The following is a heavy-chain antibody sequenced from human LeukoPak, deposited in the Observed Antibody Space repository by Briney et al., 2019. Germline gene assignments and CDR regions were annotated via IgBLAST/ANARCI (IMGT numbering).Heavy chain of an antibody. D-gene: IGHD3-22*01. CDR3: ARDSDSSGYYPPGAFDI. CDR1: GFTFSSYG. Sequence: GGSLRLSCAASGFTFSSYGMSWVRQTPGKGLEWVSGISGSGGSTYYADSVKGRFTISRDNSKNTLYLQMNSLRAEDMAVYYCARDSDSSGYYPPGAFDIRGQGTMVTVSS. J-gene: IGHJ3*02. CDR2: ISGSGGST. V-gene: IGHV3-23*01.